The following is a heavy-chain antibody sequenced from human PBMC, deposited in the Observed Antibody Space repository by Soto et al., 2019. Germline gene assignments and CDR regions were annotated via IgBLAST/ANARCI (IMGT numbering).Heavy chain of an antibody. V-gene: IGHV2-26*01. CDR2: IFSNKDK. D-gene: IGHD6-6*01. CDR3: ARIAARRGWFDP. Sequence: QATLKESGPVLVKPTETLTLTCTVSGFSLSNAKMGVSWIRQPPGKALEWLAHIFSNKDKSYSTSLKRRLPIFKDTSKSQVGLTMTNMDPVDTGTYYSARIAARRGWFDPWGQGTLVTVSS. CDR1: GFSLSNAKMG. J-gene: IGHJ5*02.